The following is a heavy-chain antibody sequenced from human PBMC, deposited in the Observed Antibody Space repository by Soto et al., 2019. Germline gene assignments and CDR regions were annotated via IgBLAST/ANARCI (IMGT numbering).Heavy chain of an antibody. D-gene: IGHD3-10*01. CDR2: ISGSGGST. V-gene: IGHV3-23*01. J-gene: IGHJ3*02. Sequence: XGSLRLSCASSVLTFSSYAMSCVRHSPGKGLEWVSAISGSGGSTYYADSVKGRFTISRDNSKNTLYLKMNSLRAEDTAVYYCAKMLLWFGELLDAFDIWGQGTMVSVSS. CDR1: VLTFSSYA. CDR3: AKMLLWFGELLDAFDI.